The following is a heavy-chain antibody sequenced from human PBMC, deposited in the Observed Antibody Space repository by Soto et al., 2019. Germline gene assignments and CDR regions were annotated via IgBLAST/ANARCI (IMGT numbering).Heavy chain of an antibody. D-gene: IGHD2-21*02. Sequence: EVQLLESGGGLAQPGGSLRLSCAASAFTCSSYAMSWVRQAPGKGLDWVSAVSGSGDSTYYADSVKGRFTISRDNSKNTLYLQMNSLRAEDTAVYYCAKGRASDCPGCTQDYWGQGTLVTVSS. CDR2: VSGSGDST. V-gene: IGHV3-23*01. CDR3: AKGRASDCPGCTQDY. J-gene: IGHJ4*02. CDR1: AFTCSSYA.